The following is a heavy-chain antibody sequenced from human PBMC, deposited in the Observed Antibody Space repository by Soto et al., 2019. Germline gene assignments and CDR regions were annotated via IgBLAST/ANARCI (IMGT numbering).Heavy chain of an antibody. J-gene: IGHJ4*02. CDR3: ARTLYGDNVDY. CDR1: GGTFSSYA. CDR2: IIPIFGTA. Sequence: SVKVSCKASGGTFSSYAISWVRQAPGQGLEWMGGIIPIFGTANYAQKFQGRVTMTRNTPISTAYMELSSLRSEDTAVYYCARTLYGDNVDYWGQGTLVTVSS. V-gene: IGHV1-69*05. D-gene: IGHD4-17*01.